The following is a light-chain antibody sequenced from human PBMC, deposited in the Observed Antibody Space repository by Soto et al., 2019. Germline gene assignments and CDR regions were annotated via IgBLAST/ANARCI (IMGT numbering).Light chain of an antibody. Sequence: QSALTQPASVSGSPGQSITISCAGTSNDVGIYNLVSWYQQHPGTAPKLMIYETTPRPSGVSNRFSGSKSGNTASLTISGLQADDEADYFCCSYAGSGTFVFGTGTKLTVL. CDR2: ETT. CDR3: CSYAGSGTFV. V-gene: IGLV2-23*01. J-gene: IGLJ1*01. CDR1: SNDVGIYNL.